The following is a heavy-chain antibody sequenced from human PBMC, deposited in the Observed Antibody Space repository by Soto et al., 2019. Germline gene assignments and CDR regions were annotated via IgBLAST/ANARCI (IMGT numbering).Heavy chain of an antibody. Sequence: NPSETLSLTCTVSGGSVSSGSYYWSWIRQPPGKGLEWIGYIYYSGSTNYNPSLKSRVTISVDTSKNQFSLKLSSVTAADTAVYYCARETSGSYYRRFDIWGQGTMVTVSS. CDR3: ARETSGSYYRRFDI. D-gene: IGHD1-26*01. CDR2: IYYSGST. CDR1: GGSVSSGSYY. V-gene: IGHV4-61*01. J-gene: IGHJ3*02.